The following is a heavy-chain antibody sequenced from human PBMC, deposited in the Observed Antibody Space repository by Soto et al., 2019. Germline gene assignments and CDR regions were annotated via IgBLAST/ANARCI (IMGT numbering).Heavy chain of an antibody. V-gene: IGHV1-69*01. J-gene: IGHJ4*02. Sequence: QVQLVQSGAEVKKPGSSVKVSCKASGGTFSSYAISWVRQAPGQGLEWMGGIIPIFGTANYAQKFQGRVTITADEYTSTAYMELSSLRSDDTAVYYCARVVGYSGYEPFDYWGQGTLVTVSS. D-gene: IGHD5-12*01. CDR3: ARVVGYSGYEPFDY. CDR1: GGTFSSYA. CDR2: IIPIFGTA.